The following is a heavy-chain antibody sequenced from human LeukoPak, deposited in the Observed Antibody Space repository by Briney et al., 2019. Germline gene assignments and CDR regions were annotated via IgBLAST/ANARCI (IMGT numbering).Heavy chain of an antibody. D-gene: IGHD3-10*01. CDR1: GGSFSGYY. CDR3: ASLLWFGELLKDY. Sequence: SETLSLTCAVYGGSFSGYYWSWIRQPPGEGLEWIGEINHSGSTNYNPSLKSRVTISVDTSKNQFSLKLSSVTAADTAVYYCASLLWFGELLKDYWGQGTLVTVSS. J-gene: IGHJ4*02. CDR2: INHSGST. V-gene: IGHV4-34*01.